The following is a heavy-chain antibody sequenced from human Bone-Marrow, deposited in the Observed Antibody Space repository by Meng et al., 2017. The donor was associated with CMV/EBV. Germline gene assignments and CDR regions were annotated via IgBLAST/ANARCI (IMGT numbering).Heavy chain of an antibody. V-gene: IGHV3-48*03. D-gene: IGHD3-3*01. CDR3: ARWAYYDFWSGSLGHYFDY. CDR2: ISSSGSTI. CDR1: GFTFSSYE. Sequence: GESLKISCAASGFTFSSYEMNWVRQAPGKGLEWVSYISSSGSTIYYADSVKGRFTISRDNAKNSLYLQMNSLRAEDTAVYYCARWAYYDFWSGSLGHYFDYWGQGTRVTVSS. J-gene: IGHJ4*02.